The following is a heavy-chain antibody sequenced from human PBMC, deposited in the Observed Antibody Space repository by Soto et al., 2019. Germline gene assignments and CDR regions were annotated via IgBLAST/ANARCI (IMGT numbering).Heavy chain of an antibody. V-gene: IGHV3-64D*06. CDR3: VKAAYCGGDCYSSLRYWFDP. CDR1: GFTFSSYA. D-gene: IGHD2-21*02. CDR2: ISSNGGST. Sequence: PGGSLRLSCSASGFTFSSYAMHWVRQAPGKGLEYVSAISSNGGSTYYADSVKGRFTISRDNSKNTLYLQMSSLRAEDTAVYYCVKAAYCGGDCYSSLRYWFDPWGQGTLVTVSS. J-gene: IGHJ5*02.